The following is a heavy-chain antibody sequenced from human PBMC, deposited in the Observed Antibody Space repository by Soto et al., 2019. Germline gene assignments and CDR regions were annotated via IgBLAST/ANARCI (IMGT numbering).Heavy chain of an antibody. J-gene: IGHJ4*02. Sequence: ASVKVSCKVSGYTLTELSIHWVRQAPGEGLEWMGGFDLENGETIYAQRFQGRVTMTEESSADTPYMELSSLRSEDTAVYYCAKEVRRSNQFDHWGQGTMVTVSS. CDR1: GYTLTELS. V-gene: IGHV1-24*01. CDR3: AKEVRRSNQFDH. D-gene: IGHD3-10*01. CDR2: FDLENGET.